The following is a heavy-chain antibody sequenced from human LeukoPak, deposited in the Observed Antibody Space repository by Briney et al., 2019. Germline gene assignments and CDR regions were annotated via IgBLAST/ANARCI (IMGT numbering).Heavy chain of an antibody. CDR2: ISGSGGTT. J-gene: IGHJ4*02. CDR1: GFTFGTYA. D-gene: IGHD1-1*01. V-gene: IGHV3-23*01. CDR3: AGGTGTSRYCFDY. Sequence: QPGGSLRLSCAASGFTFGTYAMNWVRQAPGEGLEWVSSISGSGGTTNYADSVKGRFTISRDNSKNTLYLQMSSLRAEDTAVYYCAGGTGTSRYCFDYWGQGTLVTVSS.